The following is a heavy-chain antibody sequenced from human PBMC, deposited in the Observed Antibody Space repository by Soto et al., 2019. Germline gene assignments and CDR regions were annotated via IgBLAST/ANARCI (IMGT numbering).Heavy chain of an antibody. CDR3: VPIPNTYYYDSSGYHKFDY. Sequence: VGSLRLSCSASGFTFSSYATHWVRQAPGKGLEYVSAISSNGGSTYYADSVKGRFTISRDNSKNTLYLQMSSLRAEDTAVYYCVPIPNTYYYDSSGYHKFDYWGQGTLVTVSS. J-gene: IGHJ4*02. CDR2: ISSNGGST. D-gene: IGHD3-22*01. V-gene: IGHV3-64D*08. CDR1: GFTFSSYA.